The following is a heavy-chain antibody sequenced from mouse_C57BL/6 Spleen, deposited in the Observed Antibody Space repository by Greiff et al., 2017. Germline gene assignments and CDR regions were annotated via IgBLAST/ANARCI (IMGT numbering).Heavy chain of an antibody. D-gene: IGHD1-1*01. Sequence: VQLQQSGTELVKPGASVKLSCKASGYTFTSYWMHWVKQRPGQGLEWIGNINPSNGGTNYNEKFKSKATLTVDKSSSTAYMQLSSLTSEDSAVYYCARGEVVAHWYFDVWGTGTTVTVSS. CDR1: GYTFTSYW. CDR2: INPSNGGT. V-gene: IGHV1-53*01. J-gene: IGHJ1*03. CDR3: ARGEVVAHWYFDV.